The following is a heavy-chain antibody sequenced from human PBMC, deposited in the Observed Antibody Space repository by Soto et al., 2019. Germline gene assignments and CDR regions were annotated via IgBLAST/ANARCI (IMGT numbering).Heavy chain of an antibody. J-gene: IGHJ4*02. V-gene: IGHV4-59*08. CDR3: ARLGGYYQAFDQ. Sequence: SETLSLTCTVSGGSISSYYWSWIRQPPGKGLEWIGYIYYSGSTTYNPSLKSRVTISVDTSKNQFSLNLTSVTAADTAVYYCARLGGYYQAFDQWGQGSLVTVSS. CDR2: IYYSGST. CDR1: GGSISSYY. D-gene: IGHD3-22*01.